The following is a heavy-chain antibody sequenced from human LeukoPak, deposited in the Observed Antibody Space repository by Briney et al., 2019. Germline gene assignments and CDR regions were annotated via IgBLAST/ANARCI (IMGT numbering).Heavy chain of an antibody. CDR3: AREEGGRYSSSWYGYYYYYYYMGV. CDR2: INISGST. CDR1: GGSFSGYY. D-gene: IGHD6-13*01. V-gene: IGHV4-34*01. Sequence: SETLSLTCAVYGGSFSGYYWSWIRQPPGKGLEWIGEINISGSTNYNPSLKSRVTISVDTSKNQFSLKLSSVTAADTAVYYCAREEGGRYSSSWYGYYYYYYYMGVWGKGTTVTVSS. J-gene: IGHJ6*03.